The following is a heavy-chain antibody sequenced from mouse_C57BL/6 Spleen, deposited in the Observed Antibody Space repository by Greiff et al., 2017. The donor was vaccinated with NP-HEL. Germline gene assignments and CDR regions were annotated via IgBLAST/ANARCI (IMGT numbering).Heavy chain of an antibody. CDR2: ISNGGGST. Sequence: EVKLVESGGGLVQPGGSLKLSCAASGFTFSDYYMYWVRQTPEKRLEWVAYISNGGGSTYYPDTVKGRFTISRDNAKNTLYLQMSRLKSEDTAMDYCARQGDYDYAMDYWGQGTSVTVSS. CDR3: ARQGDYDYAMDY. V-gene: IGHV5-12*01. CDR1: GFTFSDYY. J-gene: IGHJ4*01. D-gene: IGHD1-1*01.